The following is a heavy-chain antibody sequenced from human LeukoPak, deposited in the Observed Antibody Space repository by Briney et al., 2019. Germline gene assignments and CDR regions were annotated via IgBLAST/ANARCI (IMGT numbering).Heavy chain of an antibody. D-gene: IGHD3-16*01. J-gene: IGHJ1*01. CDR3: GRAFPPLRTSSAGDL. V-gene: IGHV3-21*01. CDR1: GFSFSDYD. Sequence: PGGSLRLSCSASGFSFSDYDMNWVRQAPGKGLEWVSAISGRSSHIYYGESVKGRFAISRDNAKNSLYLQMDSLGVEDTAVYYCGRAFPPLRTSSAGDLWGQGTLVIVSS. CDR2: ISGRSSHI.